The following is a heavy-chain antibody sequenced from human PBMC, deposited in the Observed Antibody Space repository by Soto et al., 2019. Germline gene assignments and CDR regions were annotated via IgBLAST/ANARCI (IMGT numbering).Heavy chain of an antibody. CDR2: ITGTGDKT. CDR3: GKSPDWWRLRSGY. V-gene: IGHV3-23*01. J-gene: IGHJ4*02. Sequence: EVQLLESGGGLVQPGGSLRLSCAASGFAFSSCAMNWVRQAPGKGLEWVSGITGTGDKTRYTDSVKGRFTISRDNSKSTLYLQVNTRRAEKTPHYSSGKSPDWWRLRSGYWGVGTLLTVST. CDR1: GFAFSSCA. D-gene: IGHD2-21*02.